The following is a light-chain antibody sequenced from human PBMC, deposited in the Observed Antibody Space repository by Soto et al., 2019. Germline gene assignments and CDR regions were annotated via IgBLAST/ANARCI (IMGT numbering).Light chain of an antibody. Sequence: QSALSQPPSASGTPGQTVIVSCSGSRSDIGSNFVNWYQHLPGTAPKLLIYNSNQRPSGVPDRFSGSKSGTSASLAISGLQSDDEADYYCAAWDDSLTGPVFGTGTKLTVL. CDR1: RSDIGSNF. CDR3: AAWDDSLTGPV. V-gene: IGLV1-44*01. J-gene: IGLJ1*01. CDR2: NSN.